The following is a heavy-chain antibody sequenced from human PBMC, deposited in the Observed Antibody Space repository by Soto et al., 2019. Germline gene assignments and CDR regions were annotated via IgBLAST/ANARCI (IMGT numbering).Heavy chain of an antibody. D-gene: IGHD5-18*01. CDR1: GGSISSTSFY. J-gene: IGHJ6*02. CDR2: IYYSGST. Sequence: QVQVQESGPGLVKSSETLSLSCIVSGGSISSTSFYWGWIRQAPGKGLEWIGSIYYSGSTYYNPSLRSRVLMSVDTSENQFSLKLSSVTAADTAVYFCTRIRGYSYGYMMHAMDVWGQGTTVTVSS. CDR3: TRIRGYSYGYMMHAMDV. V-gene: IGHV4-39*01.